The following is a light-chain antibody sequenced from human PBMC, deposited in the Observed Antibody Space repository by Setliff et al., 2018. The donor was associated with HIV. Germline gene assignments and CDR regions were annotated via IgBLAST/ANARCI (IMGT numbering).Light chain of an antibody. Sequence: QSALTQPASVSGSPGQSITISCAGTSSDVGGYNYVSWYQQHPGKAPKLMIYEVSNRPSGVSNRFSGSKSGNTASLTISGLQAEDAADYYCSSYTSISTLYVFGTGTKVTVL. CDR1: SSDVGGYNY. V-gene: IGLV2-14*01. CDR3: SSYTSISTLYV. CDR2: EVS. J-gene: IGLJ1*01.